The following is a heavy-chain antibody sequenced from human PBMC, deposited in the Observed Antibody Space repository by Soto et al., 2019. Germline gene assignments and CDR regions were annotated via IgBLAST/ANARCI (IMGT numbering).Heavy chain of an antibody. CDR2: FNGNGGGT. D-gene: IGHD2-15*01. CDR1: GFSFSTYA. J-gene: IGHJ5*02. Sequence: EVQLLESGGGLVQPGGSLRLACATSGFSFSTYAMTWVRQAPGKGLEWVSTFNGNGGGTYYADSVKGRFTISRDNSKNTLYLQMDSLRAEYTATYYCAKDNSLHWFDPWGQGTLVTVSS. V-gene: IGHV3-23*01. CDR3: AKDNSLHWFDP.